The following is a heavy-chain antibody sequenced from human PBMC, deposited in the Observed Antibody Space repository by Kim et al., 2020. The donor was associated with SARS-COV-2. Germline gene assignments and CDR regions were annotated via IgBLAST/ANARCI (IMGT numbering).Heavy chain of an antibody. CDR1: GFTFSSYS. J-gene: IGHJ4*02. Sequence: GGSLRLSCAASGFTFSSYSMNWVRQAPGKGLEWVSYISSSSSTIYYADSVKGRFTISRDNAKNSLYLQMNSLRAEDTAVYYCARLSYYYDSSGYYFDYWGQGTPVTVSS. CDR2: ISSSSSTI. CDR3: ARLSYYYDSSGYYFDY. V-gene: IGHV3-48*04. D-gene: IGHD3-22*01.